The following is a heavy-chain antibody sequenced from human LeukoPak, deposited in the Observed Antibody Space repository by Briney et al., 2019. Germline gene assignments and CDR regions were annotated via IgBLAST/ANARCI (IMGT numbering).Heavy chain of an antibody. Sequence: ASVKVSCKASGYTFTNYGISWVRQAPGQGLEWMGYINPNNGNTNNAQKVQGRVTMTTDTSTSTAYMELRSLRSDDTAVYYCARGRPPYTVTTRGNWFDPWGQGTLVTVSS. J-gene: IGHJ5*02. V-gene: IGHV1-18*01. D-gene: IGHD4-17*01. CDR3: ARGRPPYTVTTRGNWFDP. CDR1: GYTFTNYG. CDR2: INPNNGNT.